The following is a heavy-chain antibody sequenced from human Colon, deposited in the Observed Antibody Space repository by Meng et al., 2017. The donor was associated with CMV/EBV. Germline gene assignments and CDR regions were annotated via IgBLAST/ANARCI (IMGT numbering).Heavy chain of an antibody. J-gene: IGHJ4*02. CDR3: VSTRDGYTYFDS. V-gene: IGHV3-73*01. CDR2: IRDKANNFAT. D-gene: IGHD5-24*01. Sequence: SLRLSCAASGFTFSGSAVHWVPQASGKGLEWVGRIRDKANNFATAYAASVKGRFTISRDDSKNTAYLQMNSLKSEDTAVYYCVSTRDGYTYFDSWGQGTLVTVSS. CDR1: GFTFSGSA.